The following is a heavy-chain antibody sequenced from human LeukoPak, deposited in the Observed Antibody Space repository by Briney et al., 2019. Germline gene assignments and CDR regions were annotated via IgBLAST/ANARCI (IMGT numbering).Heavy chain of an antibody. V-gene: IGHV1-2*02. J-gene: IGHJ4*02. CDR3: ARLITIFGVVHFDY. Sequence: ASVKVSCKASGYTFTGYYMHWVRQAPGQGLEWMGWINPNSGGTNYAQKFQGRVTMTRDTSISTAYTELSRLRSDDTAVYYCARLITIFGVVHFDYWGQGTLVTVSS. D-gene: IGHD3-3*01. CDR1: GYTFTGYY. CDR2: INPNSGGT.